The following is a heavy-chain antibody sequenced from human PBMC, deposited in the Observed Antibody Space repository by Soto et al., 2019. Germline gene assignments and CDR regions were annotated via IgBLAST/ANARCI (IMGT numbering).Heavy chain of an antibody. D-gene: IGHD3-22*01. CDR1: GYTFTSYG. J-gene: IGHJ6*02. V-gene: IGHV1-18*01. CDR2: ISAYNGNT. CDR3: ARDSMIVVVTSYYYGMDV. Sequence: ASVKVSCKASGYTFTSYGISWVRQAPGQGLEWMGWISAYNGNTNYAQKLQGRVTMTTDTSTSTAYMELRSLRSDDTAVYYCARDSMIVVVTSYYYGMDVWGQGTTVTVSS.